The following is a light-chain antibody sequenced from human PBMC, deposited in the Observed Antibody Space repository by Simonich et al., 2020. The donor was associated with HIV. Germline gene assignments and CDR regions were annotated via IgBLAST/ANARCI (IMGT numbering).Light chain of an antibody. Sequence: DIVLTQTPLSLSVTPGQPASLSCMSRQSLLHTGGKTYLYLYLHKSGQSPQLLIYEVSNRFSGVPDRFSGSGSGTEFTRKISRVEAEDVGVYYCMQALQTPPTFGQGTKVEIK. CDR2: EVS. CDR3: MQALQTPPT. CDR1: QSLLHTGGKTY. V-gene: IGKV2-29*03. J-gene: IGKJ1*01.